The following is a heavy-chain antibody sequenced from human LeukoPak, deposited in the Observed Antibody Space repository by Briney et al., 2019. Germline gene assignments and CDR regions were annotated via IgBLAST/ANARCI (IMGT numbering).Heavy chain of an antibody. CDR2: FDPEDGET. Sequence: GASVKVSCKVSGYTLTELSMHWVRQAPGKGLEWMGGFDPEDGETIYAQKFQGRVTMTEDTSTDTAYMELSSLRSEDTAVYYCATWGAADIVVVPAAGKPLDAFDIWGQGTMVTVSS. V-gene: IGHV1-24*01. CDR1: GYTLTELS. D-gene: IGHD2-2*01. CDR3: ATWGAADIVVVPAAGKPLDAFDI. J-gene: IGHJ3*02.